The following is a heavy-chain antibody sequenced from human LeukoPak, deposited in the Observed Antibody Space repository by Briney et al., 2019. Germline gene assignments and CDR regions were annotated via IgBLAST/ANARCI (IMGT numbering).Heavy chain of an antibody. CDR3: ARVTYGSGTYGAFDY. CDR2: ISGSGDNT. V-gene: IGHV3-23*01. Sequence: PGGSLRLSCAASGFTFSSHGMSWVRQAPGKGLEWVSPISGSGDNTYYADSVKGRFTISRDNSKNTLYLQMNSLRAEDTAVYYCARVTYGSGTYGAFDYWGQGTLVIVSS. D-gene: IGHD3-10*01. CDR1: GFTFSSHG. J-gene: IGHJ4*02.